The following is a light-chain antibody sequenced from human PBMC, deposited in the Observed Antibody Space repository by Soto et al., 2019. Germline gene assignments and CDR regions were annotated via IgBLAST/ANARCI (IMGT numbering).Light chain of an antibody. J-gene: IGLJ3*02. Sequence: QSALTQPASVSGSPGQSITISCTGSIRDIGDYDYVSWYQQHPGQAPKLMIYGVNIRPSGVSNRFSGSKSGNTASLTISGLQAEDEADYYCSAYSRGSTLLLFGGGTKLTVL. CDR2: GVN. CDR1: IRDIGDYDY. CDR3: SAYSRGSTLLL. V-gene: IGLV2-14*03.